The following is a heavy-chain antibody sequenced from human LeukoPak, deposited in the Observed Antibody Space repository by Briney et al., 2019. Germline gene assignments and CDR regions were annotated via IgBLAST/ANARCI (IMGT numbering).Heavy chain of an antibody. V-gene: IGHV4-39*01. CDR3: ARTTIRGGCYSY. CDR1: GGSISSSSYY. J-gene: IGHJ4*02. Sequence: PSETLSLTCTVSGGSISSSSYYWGWIRQPPGKGLEWIGSIYYSGSTYYNPSLKSRVTISVDTSKNQFSLKLSSVTAADTAVYYCARTTIRGGCYSYWGQGTLVTVSS. CDR2: IYYSGST. D-gene: IGHD2-15*01.